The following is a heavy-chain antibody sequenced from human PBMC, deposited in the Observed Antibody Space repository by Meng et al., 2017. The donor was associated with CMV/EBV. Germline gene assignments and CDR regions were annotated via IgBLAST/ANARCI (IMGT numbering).Heavy chain of an antibody. Sequence: FSSYEISWGGEAPGKGLGWMGGINLMFGTANYEQKCQGRITITADKSTSTAYMEQSSRRAEDTAVYYCARAPIGDYIWGNYRYGWFDPWGQGTLVTVSS. V-gene: IGHV1-69*06. CDR1: FSSYE. J-gene: IGHJ5*02. CDR2: INLMFGTA. D-gene: IGHD3-16*02. CDR3: ARAPIGDYIWGNYRYGWFDP.